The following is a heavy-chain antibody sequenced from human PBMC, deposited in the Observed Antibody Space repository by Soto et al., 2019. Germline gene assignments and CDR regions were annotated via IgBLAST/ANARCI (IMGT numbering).Heavy chain of an antibody. CDR1: GGSISSSSYY. J-gene: IGHJ6*03. CDR3: ARHLPIIAAAGTWGNYMEV. D-gene: IGHD6-13*01. CDR2: IYYSGST. V-gene: IGHV4-39*01. Sequence: SETLSLTCTVSGGSISSSSYYWGWIRQPPGEGLEWIGSIYYSGSTYYNPSLKSRVTISVDTSKNQFSLKLSSVTAADTAVYYCARHLPIIAAAGTWGNYMEVWGKGTTVTVSS.